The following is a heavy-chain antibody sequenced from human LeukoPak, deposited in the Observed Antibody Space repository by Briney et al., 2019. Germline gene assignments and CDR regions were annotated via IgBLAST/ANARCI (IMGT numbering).Heavy chain of an antibody. CDR3: AKGDIVVVPAAKDEFGFDY. J-gene: IGHJ4*02. CDR2: ISGSGGST. CDR1: GFTFSSYA. D-gene: IGHD2-2*01. Sequence: PGGSPRLSCAASGFTFSSYAMSWVRQAPGKGLEWVSAISGSGGSTYYADSVKGRFTISRDNSKNTLYLQMNCLRAEDTAVYYCAKGDIVVVPAAKDEFGFDYWGQGTLVTVSS. V-gene: IGHV3-23*01.